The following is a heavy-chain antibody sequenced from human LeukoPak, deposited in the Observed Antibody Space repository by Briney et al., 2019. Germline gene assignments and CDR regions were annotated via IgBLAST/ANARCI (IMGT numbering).Heavy chain of an antibody. V-gene: IGHV4-59*11. CDR3: AREKFGTSSFFDY. CDR2: IYYSGST. Sequence: SETLSLTCTVSGGSISSHYWSWIRQPPGKGLEWIRYIYYSGSTNYNPSLKSRVTISVDTSKNQFSLKLSSVTAADTAVYYCAREKFGTSSFFDYWGQGTLVTVSS. J-gene: IGHJ4*02. CDR1: GGSISSHY. D-gene: IGHD6-6*01.